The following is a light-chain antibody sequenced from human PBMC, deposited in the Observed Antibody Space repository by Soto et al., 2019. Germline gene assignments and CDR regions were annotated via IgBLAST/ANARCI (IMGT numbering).Light chain of an antibody. CDR3: HQYDSLPLT. Sequence: EIVLTQSPGPLSLSPGERATLSCRASQSVASNYLGWYQQKPGQAPRVLIFDASISATGIPDRFSASGSGSDFTLTISRLEPDDFAVYYCHQYDSLPLTFGGGTKVEL. J-gene: IGKJ4*02. V-gene: IGKV3-20*01. CDR1: QSVASNY. CDR2: DAS.